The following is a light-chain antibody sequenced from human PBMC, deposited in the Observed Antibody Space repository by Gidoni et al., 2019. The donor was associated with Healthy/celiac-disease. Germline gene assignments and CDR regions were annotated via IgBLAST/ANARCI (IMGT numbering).Light chain of an antibody. CDR2: GAS. CDR3: QQYGPGKAT. CDR1: QSFSSSY. J-gene: IGKJ1*01. Sequence: EVVLTQSPGTLSLSPGERATLSCKASQSFSSSYLAWYQQKPGQAPRLLIYGASNRATGIPDRFSGGGSGADFTLTISRLEPEDFAVYYCQQYGPGKATCXQXTKVEIK. V-gene: IGKV3-20*01.